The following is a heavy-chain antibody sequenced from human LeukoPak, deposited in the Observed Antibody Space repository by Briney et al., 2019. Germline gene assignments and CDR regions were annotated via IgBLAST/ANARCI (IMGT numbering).Heavy chain of an antibody. CDR1: GFTFSSYA. Sequence: GGSLRLSCAASGFTFSSYAMHWVRQAPGKGLEYVSAISSNGGSTYYANSVKGRFTISRDNSKNTLYLQMGSLRAEDMAVYYCARDGATGPRGAFDIWGQGTIVTVSS. J-gene: IGHJ3*02. CDR2: ISSNGGST. V-gene: IGHV3-64*01. CDR3: ARDGATGPRGAFDI. D-gene: IGHD1-26*01.